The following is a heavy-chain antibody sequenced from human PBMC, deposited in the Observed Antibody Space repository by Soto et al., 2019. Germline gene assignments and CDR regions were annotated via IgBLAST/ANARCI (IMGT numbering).Heavy chain of an antibody. CDR3: VNELCISDWC. Sequence: ARSLRLPCSASGFPFSTYSMDWVRQTAGKGLEYVSAIGPNGNGPYYADSVKGRFTISRDNSENKLYLQMTSLKVEDSAPYYCVNELCISDWCWGRGTLVTVSS. D-gene: IGHD2-21*01. CDR1: GFPFSTYS. CDR2: IGPNGNGP. J-gene: IGHJ4*02. V-gene: IGHV3-64D*06.